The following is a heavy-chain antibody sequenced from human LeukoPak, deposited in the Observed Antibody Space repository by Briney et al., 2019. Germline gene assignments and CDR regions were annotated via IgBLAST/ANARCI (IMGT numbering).Heavy chain of an antibody. CDR2: ILYDGSNK. Sequence: LGGSLRLSCVVSGFTFSSYTMHWVRQAPGKGLERVGVILYDGSNKYYADSVKGRFTISRDNSKNTLYMQVNSLRAEDTAVYYCAREIPRGSSFDYWGQGTLVTVSS. V-gene: IGHV3-30-3*01. CDR3: AREIPRGSSFDY. CDR1: GFTFSSYT. J-gene: IGHJ4*02. D-gene: IGHD6-13*01.